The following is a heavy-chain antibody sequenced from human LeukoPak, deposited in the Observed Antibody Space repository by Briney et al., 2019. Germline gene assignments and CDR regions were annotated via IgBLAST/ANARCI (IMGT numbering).Heavy chain of an antibody. CDR1: GFTFSSYG. J-gene: IGHJ4*02. CDR3: AKDPRRITMIVVVITYYFDY. V-gene: IGHV3-30*02. CDR2: IRYDGSNK. Sequence: GGSLRLSCAASGFTFSSYGMHWVRQAPGKGLEWVAFIRYDGSNKYYADSVKGRSTISRDNSKNTLYLQMNSLRAEDTAVYYCAKDPRRITMIVVVITYYFDYWGQGTLVTVSS. D-gene: IGHD3-22*01.